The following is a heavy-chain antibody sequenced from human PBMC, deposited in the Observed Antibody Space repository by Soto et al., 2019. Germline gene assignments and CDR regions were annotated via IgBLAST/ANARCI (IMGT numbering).Heavy chain of an antibody. D-gene: IGHD1-26*01. CDR2: IYYSGST. Sequence: SETLSLTCTVSGGSISSSSYYWGWIRQPPGKGLEWIGSIYYSGSTYYNPSLKSRVTISVDTSKNQFSLKLSSVTAADTAVYYCARLGQSYPYYIDYWGQGTLGTVSS. J-gene: IGHJ4*02. CDR1: GGSISSSSYY. CDR3: ARLGQSYPYYIDY. V-gene: IGHV4-39*01.